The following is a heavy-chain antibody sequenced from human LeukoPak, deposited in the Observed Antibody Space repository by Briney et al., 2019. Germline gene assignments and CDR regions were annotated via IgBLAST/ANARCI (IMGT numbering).Heavy chain of an antibody. V-gene: IGHV3-48*03. D-gene: IGHD3-10*01. CDR3: ATGMVRGVIIHYYYYGMDV. CDR2: ISSSGSTI. J-gene: IGHJ6*04. CDR1: GFTFSSYE. Sequence: GGSLRLSCAASGFTFSSYEMNWVRQDPGKGLEWVSYISSSGSTIKYTDCVKGRFTISRDSAKNSICLQMNSLRPADTAVYYCATGMVRGVIIHYYYYGMDVWGKGTTVTVSS.